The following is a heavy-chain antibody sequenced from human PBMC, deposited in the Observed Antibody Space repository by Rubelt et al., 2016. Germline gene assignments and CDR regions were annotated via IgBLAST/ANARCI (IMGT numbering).Heavy chain of an antibody. Sequence: QITLKESGPTLVKPTPTLTLTCTFSGFSLRTSGVGVGWIRQPPGKALEWLALIYCDGDKRYSPSLKSRLTITKDTSKNQVVLTMTNMDPVDTATYYCVHSLVTPAFFDYWGQGTLVTVSS. J-gene: IGHJ4*02. CDR3: VHSLVTPAFFDY. CDR1: GFSLRTSGVG. CDR2: IYCDGDK. V-gene: IGHV2-5*02. D-gene: IGHD4-23*01.